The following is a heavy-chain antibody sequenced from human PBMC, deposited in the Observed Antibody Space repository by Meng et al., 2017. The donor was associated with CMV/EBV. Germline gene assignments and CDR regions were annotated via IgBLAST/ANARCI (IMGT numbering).Heavy chain of an antibody. V-gene: IGHV3-11*01. CDR3: ARDRDGNYRYYYGLDV. Sequence: GESLKISCAASGFTFSDYYMSWIRQAPGKGLERVSYISSSGSTIYYADSVKGRFTISRDNAKNSLYLQMNSLRAEDTAVYYCARDRDGNYRYYYGLDVWGQGTTVTVSS. CDR2: ISSSGSTI. J-gene: IGHJ6*02. D-gene: IGHD4-11*01. CDR1: GFTFSDYY.